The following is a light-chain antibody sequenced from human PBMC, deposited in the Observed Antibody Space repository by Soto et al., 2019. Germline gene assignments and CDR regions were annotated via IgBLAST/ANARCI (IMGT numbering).Light chain of an antibody. Sequence: QSVLTQAPSASGTPGQRVTISCSGSTSNIGSNYVYWYQQLPGTAPKLLISLNDQRPSGVPDRFSGSKSGTSASLAISGLRSEDEGDYYCAAWDDSLRGSVVFGGGTQLTVL. CDR1: TSNIGSNY. CDR2: LND. CDR3: AAWDDSLRGSVV. J-gene: IGLJ2*01. V-gene: IGLV1-47*01.